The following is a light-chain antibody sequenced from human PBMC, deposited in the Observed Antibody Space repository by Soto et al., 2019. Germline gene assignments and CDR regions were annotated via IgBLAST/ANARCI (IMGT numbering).Light chain of an antibody. CDR2: NAS. V-gene: IGKV3-11*01. J-gene: IGKJ5*01. CDR1: QSVSTF. Sequence: EIVLTQSPATLSLSPGERAILSCRASQSVSTFLAWFQQKPGQPPRLLIYNASNRTTGIPARFSGSGSGTVFTLTISSLEPEDFAVYYCQQRGDWPPITFGQGTRLEIK. CDR3: QQRGDWPPIT.